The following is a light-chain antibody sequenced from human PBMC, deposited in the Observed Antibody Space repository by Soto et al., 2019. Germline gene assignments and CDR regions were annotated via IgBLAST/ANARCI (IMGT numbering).Light chain of an antibody. Sequence: EIVMTQSPATLSLSPGEIAALSCRASQSLNSELAWYQQKPGQPPRLLIYGASTRATGVPARFTGSESGSEFTLTISGLQSEDFAVYYCQQGHNWPLTFGQGTRLEI. CDR2: GAS. CDR3: QQGHNWPLT. CDR1: QSLNSE. J-gene: IGKJ2*01. V-gene: IGKV3-15*01.